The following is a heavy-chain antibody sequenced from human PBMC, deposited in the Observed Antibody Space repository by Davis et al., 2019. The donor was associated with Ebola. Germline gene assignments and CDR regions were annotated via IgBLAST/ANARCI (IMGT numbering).Heavy chain of an antibody. CDR3: AREPYYGSGSGG. Sequence: GGSLRLSCAASGFTFSNYAMSWVRQAPGKGLEWVSVIYSGGSTYYADSVKGRFTISRHNSKNTLYLQMNSLRAEDTAVYYCAREPYYGSGSGGWGQGTLVTVSS. D-gene: IGHD3-10*01. J-gene: IGHJ4*02. V-gene: IGHV3-53*04. CDR1: GFTFSNYA. CDR2: IYSGGST.